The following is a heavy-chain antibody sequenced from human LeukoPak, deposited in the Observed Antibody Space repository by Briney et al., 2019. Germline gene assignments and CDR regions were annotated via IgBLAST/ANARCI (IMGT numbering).Heavy chain of an antibody. J-gene: IGHJ6*02. CDR3: AREGSSSWYYYYGMDV. V-gene: IGHV4-39*02. CDR2: VSDTGST. Sequence: PSETLSLTCTVSGGSISTTKNSWGWIRQPPGKGLEWIGSVSDTGSTYYIPSLKSRVTISVDTSKNQFSLKLSSVTAADTAVYYCAREGSSSWYYYYGMDVWGQGTTVTVSS. D-gene: IGHD6-13*01. CDR1: GGSISTTKNS.